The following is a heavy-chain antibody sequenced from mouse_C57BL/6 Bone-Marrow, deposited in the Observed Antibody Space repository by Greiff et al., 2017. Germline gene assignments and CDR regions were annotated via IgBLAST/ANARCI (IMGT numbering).Heavy chain of an antibody. CDR3: ARSSYYYGSLFAY. CDR1: GFTFSSYA. J-gene: IGHJ3*01. D-gene: IGHD1-1*01. V-gene: IGHV5-4*03. CDR2: ISDGGSYT. Sequence: EVKLVESGGGLVKPGGSLKLSCAASGFTFSSYAMSWVRQTPEKRLEWVATISDGGSYTYYPDNVKGRFTISRDNAKNNLYLQMSQLKSEDTARYYCARSSYYYGSLFAYWGQGTLVTVSA.